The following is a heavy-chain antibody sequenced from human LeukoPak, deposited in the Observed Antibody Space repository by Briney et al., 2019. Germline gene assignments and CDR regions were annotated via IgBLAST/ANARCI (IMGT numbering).Heavy chain of an antibody. J-gene: IGHJ4*02. CDR3: ARANYFDY. CDR2: INFDGSST. D-gene: IGHD5-12*01. V-gene: IGHV3-74*01. CDR1: GFTLSNYW. Sequence: SGGSLRLSCAASGFTLSNYWMNWVRQVPGEGLVWVSRINFDGSSTNNADSVRGGFTISKKNAKDTLYMQRSSRRAEAAAEYSGARANYFDYWGQGTLVTVSS.